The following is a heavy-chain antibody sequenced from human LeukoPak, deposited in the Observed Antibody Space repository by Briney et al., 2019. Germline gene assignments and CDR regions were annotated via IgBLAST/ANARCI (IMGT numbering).Heavy chain of an antibody. CDR1: GGSISSYY. CDR3: ARDGGSYYYYYMDV. Sequence: SETLSLTCTVSGGSISSYYWSWIRQPAGKGLEWIGRIYTSGSTNYNPSLKSRVTMSVGTSKNQFSLKLSSVTAADTAVYYCARDGGSYYYYYMDVWGKGTTVTVSS. V-gene: IGHV4-4*07. CDR2: IYTSGST. J-gene: IGHJ6*03.